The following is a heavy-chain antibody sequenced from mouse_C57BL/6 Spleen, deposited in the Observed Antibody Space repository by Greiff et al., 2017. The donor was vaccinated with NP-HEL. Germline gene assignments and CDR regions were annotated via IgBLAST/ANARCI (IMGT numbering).Heavy chain of an antibody. V-gene: IGHV1-82*01. CDR2: IYPGDGDT. Sequence: QVQLQQSGPELVKPGASVKISCKASGYAFSSSWMNWVKQRPGKGLEWIGRIYPGDGDTNYNGKFKGKATLTADKSSSTAYMQLSSLTSEDSAVYFCAETSDSSGYVSGSFAYWGQGTLVTVSA. D-gene: IGHD3-2*02. CDR1: GYAFSSSW. CDR3: AETSDSSGYVSGSFAY. J-gene: IGHJ3*01.